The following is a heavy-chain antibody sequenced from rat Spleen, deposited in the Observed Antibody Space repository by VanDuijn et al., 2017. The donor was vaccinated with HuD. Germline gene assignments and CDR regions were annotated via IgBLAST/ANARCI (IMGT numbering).Heavy chain of an antibody. J-gene: IGHJ1*01. CDR3: ATDRTIAAISTSATGAFDF. V-gene: IGHV5-31*01. Sequence: EVQLVESGGGLVQPGRSLKLSCVASGFTFNNYWMTWIRQAPGKGLEWVASITNAAGKVHYPDSVKGRFTISRDTAQNTLYLQMNSPTSEDTATYYCATDRTIAAISTSATGAFDFWGPGTMVTVSS. CDR2: ITNAAGKV. D-gene: IGHD1-2*01. CDR1: GFTFNNYW.